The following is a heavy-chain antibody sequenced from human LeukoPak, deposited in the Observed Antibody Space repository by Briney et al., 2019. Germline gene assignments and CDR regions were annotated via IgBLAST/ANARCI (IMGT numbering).Heavy chain of an antibody. Sequence: GASVKVSCEASGYTFTSYGISWVRQAPGQGLEWMGWISAYNGNTNYAQKLQGRVTMTTDTSTSTANMELRSLRSDDTAVYYCARGSYVEMVPYYYYGMDVWGQGTTVTVSS. CDR1: GYTFTSYG. V-gene: IGHV1-18*01. CDR3: ARGSYVEMVPYYYYGMDV. J-gene: IGHJ6*02. D-gene: IGHD5-24*01. CDR2: ISAYNGNT.